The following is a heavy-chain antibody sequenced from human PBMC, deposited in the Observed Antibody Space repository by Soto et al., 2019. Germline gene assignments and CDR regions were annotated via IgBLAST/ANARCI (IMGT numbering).Heavy chain of an antibody. CDR1: GFTFSSYA. V-gene: IGHV3-64*01. D-gene: IGHD3-22*01. CDR3: ARVYYDSSGYYYYGMDV. J-gene: IGHJ6*02. CDR2: ISSNGGST. Sequence: GGSLRLSCAASGFTFSSYAMHWVRQAPGKGLEYVSAISSNGGSTYYANSVKGRFTISRDNSKNTLYLQMGSLRAEDMAVYYCARVYYDSSGYYYYGMDVWGHGTTVTVSS.